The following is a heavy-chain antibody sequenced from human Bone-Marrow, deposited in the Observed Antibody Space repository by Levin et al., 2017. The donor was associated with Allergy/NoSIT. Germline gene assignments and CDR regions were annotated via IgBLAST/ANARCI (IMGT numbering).Heavy chain of an antibody. Sequence: LSLPCAASGFTFRTSYMHWVRQAPGKGLEYVSTISSNGGSTYYANSMKGRFTISRDNSKNTLYLQTGSLRPEDMAVYYCARDSGLNKGYFDYWGQGTLVTVSS. V-gene: IGHV3-64*01. CDR1: GFTFRTSY. D-gene: IGHD3-10*01. CDR2: ISSNGGST. J-gene: IGHJ4*03. CDR3: ARDSGLNKGYFDY.